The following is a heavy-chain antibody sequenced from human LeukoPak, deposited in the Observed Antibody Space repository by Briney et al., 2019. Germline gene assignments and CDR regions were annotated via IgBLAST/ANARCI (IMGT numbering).Heavy chain of an antibody. CDR3: AGSSRSLRDFDY. CDR2: INPSGGST. CDR1: GYTFTSYY. D-gene: IGHD6-13*01. Sequence: ASVKVFCKASGYTFTSYYMHWVRQAPGQGLEWMGIINPSGGSTSYAQKFQGRVTMTRDTSTSTVYMELSSLRSEDTAVYYCAGSSRSLRDFDYWGQGTLVTVSS. J-gene: IGHJ4*02. V-gene: IGHV1-46*01.